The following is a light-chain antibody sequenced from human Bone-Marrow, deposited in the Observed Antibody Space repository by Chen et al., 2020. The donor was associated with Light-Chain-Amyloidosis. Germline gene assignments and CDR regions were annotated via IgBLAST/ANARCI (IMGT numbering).Light chain of an antibody. V-gene: IGLV2-23*02. CDR2: EFS. J-gene: IGLJ3*02. CDR1: SSDVGSYNL. CDR3: CSYAGSSTPWV. Sequence: QSALTQPASVSGSPGQSITISCTGTSSDVGSYNLVSWYQQHPGKAPKLMIYEFSKRPSGVSNRFSGSKSGNTASLTISGLQAEDEADYYGCSYAGSSTPWVFGGGTKLTVL.